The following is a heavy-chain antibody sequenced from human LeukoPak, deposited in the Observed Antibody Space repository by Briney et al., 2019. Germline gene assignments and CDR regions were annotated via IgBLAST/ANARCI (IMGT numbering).Heavy chain of an antibody. Sequence: SETLSLTCTVSGGSISDYHWTWIRQPPGKALEYIGYIYNRGTTYYNPSLKSRVTIPADTSNKQFSVKLTSLTAADTAVYYCARGAGGDRFDPWGQGTLVTVSS. D-gene: IGHD3-16*01. J-gene: IGHJ5*02. CDR1: GGSISDYH. CDR2: IYNRGTT. V-gene: IGHV4-59*01. CDR3: ARGAGGDRFDP.